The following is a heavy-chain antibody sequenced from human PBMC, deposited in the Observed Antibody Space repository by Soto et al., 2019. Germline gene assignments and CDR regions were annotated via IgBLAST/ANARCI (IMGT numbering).Heavy chain of an antibody. CDR3: ARTTGSGLFDY. D-gene: IGHD7-27*01. J-gene: IGHJ4*02. CDR1: GYSFTSYW. V-gene: IGHV5-10-1*01. CDR2: IDPMDSYT. Sequence: RESLKISCKGSGYSFTSYWISWVRQMPGKGLEWMGKIDPMDSYTNYSPSFQGHVTISADKSISTAYLQWSSLGASDTAMYYCARTTGSGLFDYWAQGTLVTVSS.